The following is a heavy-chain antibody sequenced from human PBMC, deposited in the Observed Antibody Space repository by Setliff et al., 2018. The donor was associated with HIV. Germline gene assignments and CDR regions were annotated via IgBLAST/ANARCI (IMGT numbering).Heavy chain of an antibody. J-gene: IGHJ4*01. Sequence: ASETLSLTCSVSGYSISRGGYYWSWIRQPAGKGLEWIGRIDTPGITNYNPSLKSRVTISFDTSKEQFSLKLTSVTAADTAVYYCARGLEYDHSVGYFDYWGQGMRVTVPQ. CDR1: GYSISRGGYY. V-gene: IGHV4-61*02. CDR3: ARGLEYDHSVGYFDY. CDR2: IDTPGIT. D-gene: IGHD1-1*01.